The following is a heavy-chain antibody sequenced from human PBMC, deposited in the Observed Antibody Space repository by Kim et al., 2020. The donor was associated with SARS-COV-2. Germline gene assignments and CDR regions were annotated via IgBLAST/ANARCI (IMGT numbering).Heavy chain of an antibody. D-gene: IGHD6-19*01. V-gene: IGHV3-66*01. CDR1: GFFVSSNY. CDR3: ARDFPRLQGSGEEPYFGMDV. J-gene: IGHJ6*02. CDR2: LYNGGNT. Sequence: GGSLRLSCAASGFFVSSNYINWVRQAPGKGLEWVSVLYNGGNTFYADSVKGRFTISRDYSENTVYLQMNSLRVEDTAIYYCARDFPRLQGSGEEPYFGMDVWGQGTTVIVSS.